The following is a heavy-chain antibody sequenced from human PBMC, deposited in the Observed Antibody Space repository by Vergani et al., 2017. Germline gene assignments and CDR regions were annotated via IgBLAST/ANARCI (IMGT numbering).Heavy chain of an antibody. CDR1: GYSLTELN. V-gene: IGHV1-24*01. CDR3: ARVTDYYDRRGYCLDY. D-gene: IGHD3-22*01. CDR2: FDPEHGEV. Sequence: QVQLVQSGSEVRKPRASVKGSCQVSGYSLTELNIQWGRQDAGKGSEWRGGFDPEHGEVTFAHHIQGRVTMTEDRSTATAYMELSSLRPEDTALYYCARVTDYYDRRGYCLDYWGPGTLVTVSS. J-gene: IGHJ4*02.